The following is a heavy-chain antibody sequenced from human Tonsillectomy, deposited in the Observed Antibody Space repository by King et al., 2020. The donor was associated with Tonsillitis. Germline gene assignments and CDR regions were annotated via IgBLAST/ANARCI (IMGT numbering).Heavy chain of an antibody. Sequence: VQLQQWGAGLLKPSETLSLTCAVYAGSFSGYYWSWIRQPPGKGLEWIGEINHSGTTNYNPSLKSRATISVDTSKSQISLRLSSVTAADTAVYYCARGQEDIVVVVGAEYFDYWGQGTLVTVSS. CDR1: AGSFSGYY. CDR3: ARGQEDIVVVVGAEYFDY. D-gene: IGHD2-15*01. V-gene: IGHV4-34*01. CDR2: INHSGTT. J-gene: IGHJ4*02.